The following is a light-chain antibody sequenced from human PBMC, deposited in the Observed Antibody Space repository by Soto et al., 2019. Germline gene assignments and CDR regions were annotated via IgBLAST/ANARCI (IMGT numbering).Light chain of an antibody. Sequence: DIQVTQSPYSLSASPGDRITITCRASQDIKKFLAWYQQKPGEVPHLLIYAAYTLRPGVPSRFTGNASGTDFTLTIASLQTEDVATYFCQKYDRAPAAFGPGKKVDVK. CDR1: QDIKKF. J-gene: IGKJ1*01. CDR3: QKYDRAPAA. V-gene: IGKV1-27*01. CDR2: AAY.